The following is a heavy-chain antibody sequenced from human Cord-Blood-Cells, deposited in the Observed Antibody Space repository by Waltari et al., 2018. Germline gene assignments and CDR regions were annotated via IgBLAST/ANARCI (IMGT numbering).Heavy chain of an antibody. CDR1: GFTFSSYG. J-gene: IGHJ3*02. Sequence: QVQLVESGGGVVQPGRSLRLSCAASGFTFSSYGMHWVRQAPGKGLEWVAVIWYDGSNKYYADSVKGRFTISRDNSKNTLYLQMNSLRAEDTAVYYCARYCSNTSCQNAFDIWGQGTMVTVSS. CDR3: ARYCSNTSCQNAFDI. CDR2: IWYDGSNK. D-gene: IGHD2-2*01. V-gene: IGHV3-33*01.